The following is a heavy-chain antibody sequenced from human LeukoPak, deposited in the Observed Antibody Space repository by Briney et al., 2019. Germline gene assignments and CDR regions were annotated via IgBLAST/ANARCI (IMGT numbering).Heavy chain of an antibody. D-gene: IGHD1-26*01. CDR3: ARGGRWESYSAFDI. Sequence: PSETLSLTCAVSGGPFSHYYWNWIRQSPGKGLEWIGEITHTRRTNYSPVLRSRVTISVDTSRNQFSLKLRSMTAADTAVYYCARGGRWESYSAFDIWGQGTTVSVSS. CDR2: ITHTRRT. V-gene: IGHV4-34*01. CDR1: GGPFSHYY. J-gene: IGHJ3*02.